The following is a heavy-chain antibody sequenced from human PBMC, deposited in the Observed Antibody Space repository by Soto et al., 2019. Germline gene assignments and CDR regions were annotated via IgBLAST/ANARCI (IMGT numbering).Heavy chain of an antibody. D-gene: IGHD1-26*01. J-gene: IGHJ4*02. CDR2: SGNT. CDR3: ARAGGSYSPDY. V-gene: IGHV1-8*01. Sequence: SGNTGYAQKFQGRVTMTRNTSISTAYMELSSLRSEDTAVYYCARAGGSYSPDYWGQGTLVTVSS.